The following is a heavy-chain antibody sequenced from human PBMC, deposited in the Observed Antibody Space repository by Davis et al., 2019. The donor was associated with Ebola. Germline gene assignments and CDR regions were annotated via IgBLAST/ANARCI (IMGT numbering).Heavy chain of an antibody. Sequence: GESLKISCKGSGYSFTNYWINWVRQMPGKGLEWMGRINPSDSYTHYNPSFQGHVSISTDKSITTAYLQWSSLKASDTAMYYCASYGDYAGNFDYWGQGTLVTVSS. CDR3: ASYGDYAGNFDY. J-gene: IGHJ4*02. D-gene: IGHD4-17*01. CDR2: INPSDSYT. CDR1: GYSFTNYW. V-gene: IGHV5-10-1*01.